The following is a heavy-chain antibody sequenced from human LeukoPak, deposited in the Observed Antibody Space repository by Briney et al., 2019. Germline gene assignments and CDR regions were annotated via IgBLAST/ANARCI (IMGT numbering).Heavy chain of an antibody. CDR1: GGTFSSYA. J-gene: IGHJ4*02. CDR3: ARSWNDVCDY. V-gene: IGHV1-69*13. D-gene: IGHD1-1*01. Sequence: GASVTVSCTASGGTFSSYAISWVRQAPGQGLEWMGGIIPIFGTANYAQKFQGRVTITADESTSTAYMELSSLRSEDTAVYYCARSWNDVCDYWGRGTLVTVSS. CDR2: IIPIFGTA.